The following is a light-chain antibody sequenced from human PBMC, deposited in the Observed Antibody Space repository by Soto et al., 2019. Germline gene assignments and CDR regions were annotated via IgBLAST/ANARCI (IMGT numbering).Light chain of an antibody. CDR1: SSDVGGYNY. J-gene: IGLJ1*01. CDR3: SSYTSSSTLLYV. V-gene: IGLV2-14*01. CDR2: DVS. Sequence: QSVLTQPASVSGSPGQSITLSCTGTSSDVGGYNYVSWYQQHPGKDPKLMIYDVSNRPSGVANRFSGSKSGNTASLTISGLQAEDEAYYYCSSYTSSSTLLYVFGTGTKLTVL.